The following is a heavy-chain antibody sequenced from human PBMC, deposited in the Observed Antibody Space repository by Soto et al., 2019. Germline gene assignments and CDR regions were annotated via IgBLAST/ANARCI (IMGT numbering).Heavy chain of an antibody. D-gene: IGHD1-26*01. Sequence: PGGSLRLSCAVSGFTFSSFGMSWVRQAPGKGLEWISYITSDSSTRHYADFVKGRFTISRDNAKSSLYLQMNSLRSEDTAVYYCASPGGSYYGGVVFWVQGTVVTVSS. CDR2: ITSDSSTR. V-gene: IGHV3-48*01. CDR1: GFTFSSFG. J-gene: IGHJ4*02. CDR3: ASPGGSYYGGVVF.